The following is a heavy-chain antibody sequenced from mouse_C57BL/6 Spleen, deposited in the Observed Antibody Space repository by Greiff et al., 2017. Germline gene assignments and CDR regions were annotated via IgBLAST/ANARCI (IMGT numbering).Heavy chain of an antibody. J-gene: IGHJ2*01. CDR1: GFNIKDSY. V-gene: IGHV14-2*01. CDR2: IDPEDGDT. D-gene: IGHD1-1*01. CDR3: ARNYGSSSYYFDD. Sequence: VQLKESGAELVKPGASVKLSCTASGFNIKDSYLHWVKQRTEQGLEWIGRIDPEDGDTQYAPKFQGKATITADTSSNTAYLQLSSLTSEDTAVYYCARNYGSSSYYFDDWGQGTTLTVSS.